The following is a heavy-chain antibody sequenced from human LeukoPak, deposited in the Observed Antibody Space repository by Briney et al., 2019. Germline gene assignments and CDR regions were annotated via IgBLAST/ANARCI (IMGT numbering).Heavy chain of an antibody. J-gene: IGHJ3*02. D-gene: IGHD3-22*01. CDR1: GGSISSYY. V-gene: IGHV4-4*07. Sequence: KTSETLSLTCTVSGGSISSYYWSWIRQPAGKGLEWIGRIYSSGSTNYNPSLKSRVTMSVDTSKNQFSLKLSSVTAADTAVYYCARAAITMIVGNDAFDIWGQGTMVTVSS. CDR2: IYSSGST. CDR3: ARAAITMIVGNDAFDI.